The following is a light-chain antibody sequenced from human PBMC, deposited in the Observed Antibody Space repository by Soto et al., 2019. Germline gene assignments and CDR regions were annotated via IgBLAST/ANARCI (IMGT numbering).Light chain of an antibody. V-gene: IGLV2-14*01. J-gene: IGLJ1*01. CDR3: SSYTSSNSYV. CDR1: SSDVGGYND. Sequence: QSVLTQPASVSGSPGQSITISCTGTSSDVGGYNDVSWYQQHPGKAPKLMIYDVSNRPSGVSNRFFGSKSGNTASLTISGLPAEDEADYYCSSYTSSNSYVFGTGTKLTVL. CDR2: DVS.